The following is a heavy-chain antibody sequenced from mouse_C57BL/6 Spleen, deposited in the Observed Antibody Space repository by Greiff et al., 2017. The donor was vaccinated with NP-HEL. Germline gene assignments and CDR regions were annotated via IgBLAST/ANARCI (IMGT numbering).Heavy chain of an antibody. V-gene: IGHV3-6*01. Sequence: VQLKESGPGLVKPSQSLSLTCSVTGYSITSGYYWNWIRQFPGNKLEWMGYISYDGSNNYNPSLKNRISITRDTSKNQFFLKLNSVTTEDTATYYCGGFITTVEPYFDYWGQGTTLTVSS. CDR2: ISYDGSN. J-gene: IGHJ2*01. CDR3: GGFITTVEPYFDY. CDR1: GYSITSGYY. D-gene: IGHD1-1*01.